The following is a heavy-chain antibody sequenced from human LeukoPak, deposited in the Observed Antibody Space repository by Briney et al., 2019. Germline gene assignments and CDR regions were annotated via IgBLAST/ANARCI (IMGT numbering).Heavy chain of an antibody. D-gene: IGHD4-11*01. J-gene: IGHJ4*02. CDR2: IYYSGST. V-gene: IGHV4-39*07. CDR3: GREEDYNEN. CDR1: GGSISSSSYY. Sequence: SETLSLTCTVSGGSISSSSYYWGWIRQPPGKGLEWIGSIYYSGSTYYNPSLKSRVTISVDTSKNQFSLKLSSVTAADTAVYYCGREEDYNENWGQGTLVTVSS.